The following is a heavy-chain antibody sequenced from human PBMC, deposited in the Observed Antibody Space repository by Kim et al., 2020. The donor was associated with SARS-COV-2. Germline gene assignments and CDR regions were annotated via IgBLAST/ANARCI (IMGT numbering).Heavy chain of an antibody. CDR2: IYYSGST. D-gene: IGHD3-22*01. Sequence: SETLSLTCTVSGGSISSGGYYWSWIRQHPGKDLEWIGYIYYSGSTYYNPSLKSRVTISVDTSKNQFSLKLSSVTAADTAVYYCARAPGLGTMIVVVTHFDHWGQGTRVTVSS. J-gene: IGHJ4*02. V-gene: IGHV4-31*03. CDR3: ARAPGLGTMIVVVTHFDH. CDR1: GGSISSGGYY.